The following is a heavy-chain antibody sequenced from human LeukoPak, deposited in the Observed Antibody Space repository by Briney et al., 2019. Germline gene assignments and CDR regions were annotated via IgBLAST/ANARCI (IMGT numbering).Heavy chain of an antibody. J-gene: IGHJ6*02. CDR2: IYYSGST. CDR1: GGSISSYY. Sequence: SETLSLTCTDSGGSISSYYWSWIRQPPGKGLEWIGYIYYSGSTNYNPSLKSRVTISVDTSKNQFSLKLSSVTAADTAVYYCARDSQYGMDVWGQGTTVTVSS. V-gene: IGHV4-59*01. CDR3: ARDSQYGMDV.